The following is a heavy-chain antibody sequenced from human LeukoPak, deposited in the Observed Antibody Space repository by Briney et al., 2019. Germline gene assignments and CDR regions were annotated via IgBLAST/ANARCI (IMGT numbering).Heavy chain of an antibody. CDR2: IYSGGST. J-gene: IGHJ5*02. V-gene: IGHV3-53*01. D-gene: IGHD6-19*01. Sequence: PVGSLRLSCAASGFTVSSNYMSWVRQAPGKGLEWVSVIYSGGSTYYADSVKGRFTISRDNSKNTLYLQINSLRAEDTAVYYYARVWYSSGLNWFDPWGQGTLVTVSS. CDR1: GFTVSSNY. CDR3: ARVWYSSGLNWFDP.